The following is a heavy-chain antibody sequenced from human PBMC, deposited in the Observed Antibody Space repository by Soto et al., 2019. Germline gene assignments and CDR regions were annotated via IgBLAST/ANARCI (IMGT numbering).Heavy chain of an antibody. D-gene: IGHD3-22*01. V-gene: IGHV1-69*13. CDR2: IIPIFGTA. Sequence: SVKVSCKASGGTFSSYAISWVRQAPGQGLEWMGGIIPIFGTANYAQKFQGRVTITADESTSTAYMELSSLRSEDTAVYYCARDLSYYDSSGGAEYFQHWGRGTLVTVSS. CDR1: GGTFSSYA. CDR3: ARDLSYYDSSGGAEYFQH. J-gene: IGHJ1*01.